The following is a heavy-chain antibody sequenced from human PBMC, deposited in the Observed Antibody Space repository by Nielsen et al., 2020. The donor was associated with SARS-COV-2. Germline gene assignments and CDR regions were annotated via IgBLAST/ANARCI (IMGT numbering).Heavy chain of an antibody. CDR1: GFSFSSYW. CDR2: IKKDGSEK. Sequence: GESLKISCAASGFSFSSYWMNWVRQAPGKGLEWAANIKKDGSEKNYVDSVKGRFTISRDNAKNSLYLQMNSLRAEDTALYYCAALSSGWGPGWFDPWGQGTLVTVSS. J-gene: IGHJ5*02. D-gene: IGHD6-19*01. V-gene: IGHV3-7*03. CDR3: AALSSGWGPGWFDP.